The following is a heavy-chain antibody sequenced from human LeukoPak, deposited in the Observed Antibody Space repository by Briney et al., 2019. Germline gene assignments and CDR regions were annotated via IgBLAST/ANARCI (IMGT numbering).Heavy chain of an antibody. V-gene: IGHV3-30*04. J-gene: IGHJ4*02. CDR3: ARDHYSNLYFFDY. D-gene: IGHD4-11*01. CDR2: ISYDGSNA. CDR1: GFSCSSYA. Sequence: PGGSLRLSCAASGFSCSSYAMHWVRQAPGKGLEWVAVISYDGSNAYYADSVKGRFTISRDNSKNTLYLQMSSLRAEDTAVFYCARDHYSNLYFFDYWGQGTLVTVSS.